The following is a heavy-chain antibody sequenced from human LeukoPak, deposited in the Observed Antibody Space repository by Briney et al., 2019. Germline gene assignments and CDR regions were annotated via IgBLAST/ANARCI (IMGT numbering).Heavy chain of an antibody. CDR2: LNWNGAST. Sequence: GGSPRLSCAASGFTFDDYGLSWVRQVPGKGLEWASGLNWNGASTGYADSVKGRFTISRDNSKNTLYLQMNSLGAEDTAIYYCARDERLLSFLKWGQGTLVTVSS. CDR1: GFTFDDYG. V-gene: IGHV3-20*04. D-gene: IGHD3-3*01. CDR3: ARDERLLSFLK. J-gene: IGHJ4*02.